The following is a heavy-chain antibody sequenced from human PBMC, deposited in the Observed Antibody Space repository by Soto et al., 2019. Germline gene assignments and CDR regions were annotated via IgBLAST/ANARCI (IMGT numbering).Heavy chain of an antibody. Sequence: GGSLRLSCAASGFTFSSYAMSWVRQAPGKGLEWVSAISGSGGSTYYADSVKGRFTISRDNSKNTLYLQMNSLRAEDTAVYYCAKAQPKWELRISYFDYWGQGTLVTVSS. CDR3: AKAQPKWELRISYFDY. D-gene: IGHD1-26*01. V-gene: IGHV3-23*01. CDR1: GFTFSSYA. CDR2: ISGSGGST. J-gene: IGHJ4*02.